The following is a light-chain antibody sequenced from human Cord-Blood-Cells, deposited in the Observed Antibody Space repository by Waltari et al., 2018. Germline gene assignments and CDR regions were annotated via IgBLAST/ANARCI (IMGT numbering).Light chain of an antibody. CDR3: SSYTSSSTWV. CDR2: DVS. J-gene: IGLJ3*02. Sequence: QSALTQPASVSGSPGQSITISCTGTSSDVGGYNYVSWYQQHPGKAPKLMLYDVSNRPSGVSNRFSGSKSGNTASLTISGLQAKDEADSYCSSYTSSSTWVFGGGTKLTVL. V-gene: IGLV2-14*03. CDR1: SSDVGGYNY.